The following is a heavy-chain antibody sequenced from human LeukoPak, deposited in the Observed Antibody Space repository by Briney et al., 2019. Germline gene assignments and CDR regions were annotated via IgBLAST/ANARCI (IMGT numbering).Heavy chain of an antibody. CDR1: GLTFSNYW. CDR3: GNHDHSDYY. V-gene: IGHV3-74*01. Sequence: GGSLRLSCAASGLTFSNYWIHWVRQAPGEGLVWVSRINTDGTTTSYADSVKGRFTISRDNAKNTVYLQMNSLRVEDTAVYYCGNHDHSDYYGGQGTLVTVSA. CDR2: INTDGTTT. J-gene: IGHJ4*02. D-gene: IGHD4-11*01.